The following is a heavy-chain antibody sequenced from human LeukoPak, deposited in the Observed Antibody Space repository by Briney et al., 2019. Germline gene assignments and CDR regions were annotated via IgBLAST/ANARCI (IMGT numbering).Heavy chain of an antibody. V-gene: IGHV1-69*05. Sequence: RASVKVSCKASGGTFSSYAISGVRQAPGQGLEWMGGIIPIFGTANYAQKFQGRVTITTDESTSTAYMELSRLRSDDTAVYYCAGDRSTVVTLLDYWGQGTLVTVSS. D-gene: IGHD4-23*01. CDR1: GGTFSSYA. J-gene: IGHJ4*02. CDR3: AGDRSTVVTLLDY. CDR2: IIPIFGTA.